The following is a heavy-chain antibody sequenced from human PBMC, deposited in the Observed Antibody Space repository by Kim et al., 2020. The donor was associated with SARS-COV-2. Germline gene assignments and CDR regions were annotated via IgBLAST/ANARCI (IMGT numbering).Heavy chain of an antibody. CDR3: AKNRYGGGDYFDY. J-gene: IGHJ4*02. CDR1: GFTFSSYA. V-gene: IGHV3-23*01. Sequence: GGSLRLSCATSGFTFSSYAMSWVRQAPGKGLEWVSTLSGSGGSTYYADSVKGRFTISRDNSKYTLYLQMNSLRAEDTAVYYCAKNRYGGGDYFDYWGQGGLVTVSS. CDR2: LSGSGGST. D-gene: IGHD2-15*01.